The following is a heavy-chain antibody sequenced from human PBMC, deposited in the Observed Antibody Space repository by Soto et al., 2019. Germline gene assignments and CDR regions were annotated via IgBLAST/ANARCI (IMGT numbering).Heavy chain of an antibody. Sequence: QLQLQESGPGLVKPSETLSLTCSVSGDSINSDKYYWGWIRQPPGKGLEWIGSIYFRGNTYYNPSLQTRVTISLYKSKSQFSLKLNSVTAADSAVYFCARLAGLATISYYFDFWGQGALVTVSS. D-gene: IGHD3-9*01. CDR1: GDSINSDKYY. V-gene: IGHV4-39*01. CDR3: ARLAGLATISYYFDF. CDR2: IYFRGNT. J-gene: IGHJ4*02.